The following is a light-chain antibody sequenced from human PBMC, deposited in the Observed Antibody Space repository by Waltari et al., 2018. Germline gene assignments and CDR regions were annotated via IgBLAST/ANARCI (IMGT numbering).Light chain of an antibody. V-gene: IGLV1-51*01. J-gene: IGLJ2*01. Sequence: QSVLPQPPSVSAAPGPKVTISCSGGSSNIGKNHVSWYQQLPGTAPKLLIYDKNKRPSGMPDRFSGSKSGTSATLCITGRQTGDEADYYCGTWDSSLSAELFGGGTKLTVL. CDR1: SSNIGKNH. CDR3: GTWDSSLSAEL. CDR2: DKN.